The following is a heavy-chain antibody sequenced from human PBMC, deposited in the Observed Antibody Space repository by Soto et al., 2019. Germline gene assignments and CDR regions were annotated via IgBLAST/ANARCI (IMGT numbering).Heavy chain of an antibody. CDR3: ARGNDFWGYYGMDV. CDR2: IWYDGSNK. CDR1: GFTFSSYG. V-gene: IGHV3-33*01. D-gene: IGHD3-3*01. Sequence: GGSLRLSCQASGFTFSSYGMHWVRKAPGKGLEWVAVIWYDGSNKYYADSVKGRFTISRDNSKNTLYLQMNSLRAEDTAVYFCARGNDFWGYYGMDVWGQGTTVTVSS. J-gene: IGHJ6*02.